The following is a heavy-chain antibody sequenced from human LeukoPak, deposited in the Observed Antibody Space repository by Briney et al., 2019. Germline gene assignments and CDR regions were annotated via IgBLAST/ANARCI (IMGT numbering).Heavy chain of an antibody. J-gene: IGHJ4*02. D-gene: IGHD1-26*01. Sequence: GGSLRLSCAASGFTFSSYAMSWVRQAPGKGLEWVSGISGSGGSTYYADSVKGRFTISRDNSKNTLYLQMNSLRAEDTAVYYCAKDMGVSERWEPLNSFDYWGQGTLVTVSS. CDR3: AKDMGVSERWEPLNSFDY. V-gene: IGHV3-23*01. CDR1: GFTFSSYA. CDR2: ISGSGGST.